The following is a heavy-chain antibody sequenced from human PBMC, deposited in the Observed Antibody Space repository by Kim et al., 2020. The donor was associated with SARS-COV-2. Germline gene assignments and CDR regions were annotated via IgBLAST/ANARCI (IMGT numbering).Heavy chain of an antibody. CDR3: ARSLPEYYYGSGSFSDY. Sequence: GGSLRLSCAASGFTFSSYAMHWVRQAPGKGLEWVAVISYDGSNKYYADSVKGRFTISRDNSKNTLYLQMNSLRAEDTAVYYCARSLPEYYYGSGSFSDYWGQGTLVTVSS. CDR2: ISYDGSNK. D-gene: IGHD3-10*01. J-gene: IGHJ4*02. V-gene: IGHV3-30-3*01. CDR1: GFTFSSYA.